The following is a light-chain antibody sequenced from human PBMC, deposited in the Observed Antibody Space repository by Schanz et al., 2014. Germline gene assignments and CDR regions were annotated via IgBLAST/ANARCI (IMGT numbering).Light chain of an antibody. CDR2: GAS. Sequence: EIVMTQSPATLSVSPGERATLSCRASQSVSSSLAWYQQKPGQAPRLLIYGASTRATGIPARFSGSGSGTEFTLTISSLQSEDFAVYYCQQYNNSPGTFGQGTRLEIK. CDR1: QSVSSS. CDR3: QQYNNSPGT. J-gene: IGKJ5*01. V-gene: IGKV3-15*01.